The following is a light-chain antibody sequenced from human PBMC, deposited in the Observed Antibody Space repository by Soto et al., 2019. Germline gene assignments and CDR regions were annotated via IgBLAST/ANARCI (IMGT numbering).Light chain of an antibody. Sequence: VQMTQYPSSLSASVGDRVTISCRASQGIGNALGWYQQKPVKPPKVLIYGASNLQSGVPPRFSGSGSGTDFTLAISSLQPEDSATYYCLQDINYPWTFGQGTKVDIK. J-gene: IGKJ1*01. CDR1: QGIGNA. CDR2: GAS. CDR3: LQDINYPWT. V-gene: IGKV1-6*01.